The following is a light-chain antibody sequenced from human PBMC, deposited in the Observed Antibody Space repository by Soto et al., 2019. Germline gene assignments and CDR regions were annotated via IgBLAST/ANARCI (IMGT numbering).Light chain of an antibody. V-gene: IGKV3-15*01. J-gene: IGKJ1*01. CDR1: QSVSSN. CDR3: QQYNSWPPWT. CDR2: GAS. Sequence: EIVMTQSPATLSVSPGERATLSCRASQSVSSNLAWYQQKPGQAPRLLIYGASTRATGIPARFSGSGSGTDFTLTIGSLQSEDFAVYYCQQYNSWPPWTFGQGTKVKIK.